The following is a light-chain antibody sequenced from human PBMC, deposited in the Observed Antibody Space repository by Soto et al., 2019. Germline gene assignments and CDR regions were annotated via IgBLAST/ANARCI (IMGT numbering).Light chain of an antibody. J-gene: IGKJ1*01. CDR1: QSLLHSNGYNY. CDR3: MQDLQTQWK. CDR2: LGS. Sequence: DIVMTQSPLSLPVTPGEPASISCRSSQSLLHSNGYNYLDWYLQKPGQSPQLLIYLGSNRASGVPDRFSGSGSGTDFTLKISRVEAEDVGVYYCMQDLQTQWKCGQGPKVDIK. V-gene: IGKV2-28*01.